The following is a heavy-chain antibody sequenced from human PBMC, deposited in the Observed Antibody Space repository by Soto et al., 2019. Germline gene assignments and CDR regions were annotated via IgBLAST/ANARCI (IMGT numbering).Heavy chain of an antibody. V-gene: IGHV3-30-3*01. J-gene: IGHJ6*02. CDR3: ARELDIALMVYGISNGMDV. CDR2: ISYDGSNK. CDR1: GFTFSSYT. Sequence: GGSLRLSCAGSGFTFSSYTMHWVRQAPGKGLEWVAAISYDGSNKYYADSVKGRFTMSRDNSKNTLYLQMNSLRAEDTAVYYCARELDIALMVYGISNGMDVWGQGITVTVSS. D-gene: IGHD2-8*01.